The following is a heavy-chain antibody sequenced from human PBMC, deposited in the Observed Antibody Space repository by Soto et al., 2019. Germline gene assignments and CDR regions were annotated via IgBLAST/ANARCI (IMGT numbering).Heavy chain of an antibody. V-gene: IGHV1-18*01. J-gene: IGHJ1*01. Sequence: QLQLVQSGAEVKKPGASVKVSCKASGYTFTSYGISWVRQAPGQGLEWMGWISAYNGNTNYAQKLQGRVTMTTDTSTSTAYMELRSLRSDDTAVYYCAREVRRAAAGAGGYFQHWGQGTLVTVSS. CDR2: ISAYNGNT. CDR3: AREVRRAAAGAGGYFQH. D-gene: IGHD6-13*01. CDR1: GYTFTSYG.